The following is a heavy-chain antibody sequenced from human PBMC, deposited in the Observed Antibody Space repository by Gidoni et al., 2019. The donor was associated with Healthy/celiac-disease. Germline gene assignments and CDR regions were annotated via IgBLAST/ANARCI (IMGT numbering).Heavy chain of an antibody. CDR3: AREENAFDI. V-gene: IGHV4-38-2*02. Sequence: QVQLQESGPGLVKPSETLSLTRAVSGYSISSGYYWGWIRQPPGKGLEWIGSIYHSGSTYYNPSLKSRVTISVDTSKNQFSLKLSAVTAADTAVYYCAREENAFDIWGQGTMVTVSS. J-gene: IGHJ3*02. CDR1: GYSISSGYY. CDR2: IYHSGST.